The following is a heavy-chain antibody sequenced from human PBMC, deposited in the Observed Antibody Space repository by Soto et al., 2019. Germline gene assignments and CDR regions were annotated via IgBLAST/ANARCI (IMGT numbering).Heavy chain of an antibody. V-gene: IGHV3-15*01. D-gene: IGHD3-22*01. Sequence: SGGSLRLSCAASGFTFSSAWMSWVRQAPGKGLEWVGRIKSKADGETTDFAAPVKGRFTVSRDNAKNSLYLQMNSLRAEDTAVYYCARPTYYYDSSGPPAYWGQGTLVTVSS. J-gene: IGHJ4*02. CDR1: GFTFSSAW. CDR3: ARPTYYYDSSGPPAY. CDR2: IKSKADGETT.